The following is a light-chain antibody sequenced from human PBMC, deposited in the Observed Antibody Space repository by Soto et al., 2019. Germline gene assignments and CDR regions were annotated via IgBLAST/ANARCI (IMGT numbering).Light chain of an antibody. CDR1: SSNIGAGYD. J-gene: IGLJ1*01. CDR3: QSYDISLRGYV. Sequence: QDVVTQPPSVSGAPGQRVTISCTGGSSNIGAGYDVHWYQQLPGTAPKLLIYVNTDRPSGVPDRFSGSKSGTSASLAITGLQPEDEADYYCQSYDISLRGYVFGDGTKVTVL. V-gene: IGLV1-40*01. CDR2: VNT.